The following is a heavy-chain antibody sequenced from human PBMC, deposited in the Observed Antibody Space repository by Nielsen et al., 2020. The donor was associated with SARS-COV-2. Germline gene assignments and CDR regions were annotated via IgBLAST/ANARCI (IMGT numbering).Heavy chain of an antibody. CDR2: TYYRSKWYN. CDR3: ARARGAYGDYYYYYYTDV. J-gene: IGHJ6*03. CDR1: GDIVSSSSAA. V-gene: IGHV6-1*01. D-gene: IGHD4-17*01. Sequence: SETLSLTCAISGDIVSSSSAAWNWIRQSPSRGLEWLGRTYYRSKWYNDYAVSVKSRITINPDTSKNQFSLHLNSVTPGDTAVYYCARARGAYGDYYYYYYTDVWGKGTTVTVSS.